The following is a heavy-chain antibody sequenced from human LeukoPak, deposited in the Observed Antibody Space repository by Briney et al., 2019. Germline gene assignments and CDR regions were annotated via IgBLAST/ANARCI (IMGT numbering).Heavy chain of an antibody. D-gene: IGHD2-2*01. CDR1: GFTFSSYS. Sequence: GGSLRLSCAASGFTFSSYSMNWVRQAPRKGLEWVSSISSSSSYIYYADSVKGRFTISRDNAKNSLYLQMNSLRAEDTAVYYCARIDGDIVVVPAAITSIVVVTAIDYWGQGTLVTVSS. CDR2: ISSSSSYI. CDR3: ARIDGDIVVVPAAITSIVVVTAIDY. J-gene: IGHJ4*02. V-gene: IGHV3-21*01.